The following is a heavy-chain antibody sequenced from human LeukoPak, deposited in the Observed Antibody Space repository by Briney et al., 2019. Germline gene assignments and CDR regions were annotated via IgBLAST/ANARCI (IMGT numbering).Heavy chain of an antibody. CDR1: GYSFSTYT. CDR3: AREIDRDDYNRFFDY. V-gene: IGHV1-3*01. Sequence: ASVKVSCTASGYSFSTYTMNWVRQAPGQRLEWMGWINAGNGNTNYSQKFQGRVTITRDTSASTAYMEMRSLRSEDTAVYYCAREIDRDDYNRFFDYWGQGTLVTVSS. CDR2: INAGNGNT. D-gene: IGHD5-24*01. J-gene: IGHJ4*02.